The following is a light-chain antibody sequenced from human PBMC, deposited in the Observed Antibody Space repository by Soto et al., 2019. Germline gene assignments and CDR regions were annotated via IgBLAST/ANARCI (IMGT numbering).Light chain of an antibody. CDR2: EVN. Sequence: QSALTQPPSPSGSPGQSVTISCTGTSSDVGGYNYVSWYQQHPGKAPKLMIYEVNKRPSGVPDRFSGSKSGNTASLTVSGLQAEDEADYYCSSYAGSNNLVFGGGTQLTVL. CDR1: SSDVGGYNY. J-gene: IGLJ3*02. V-gene: IGLV2-8*01. CDR3: SSYAGSNNLV.